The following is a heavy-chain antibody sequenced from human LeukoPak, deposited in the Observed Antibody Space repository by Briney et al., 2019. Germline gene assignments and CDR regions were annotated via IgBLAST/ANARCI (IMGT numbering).Heavy chain of an antibody. V-gene: IGHV3-11*01. CDR1: GFTFSDYY. D-gene: IGHD6-6*01. Sequence: PGGSLRLSCAASGFTFSDYYMSWIRQAPGKGLEWVSYISSSGSTIYYANSVKGRFTISRDNAKNSLYLQMNSLRAEDTAVYYWARDPVFGSVKSSSSPAKVDYWGQGTLVTVSS. J-gene: IGHJ4*02. CDR3: ARDPVFGSVKSSSSPAKVDY. CDR2: ISSSGSTI.